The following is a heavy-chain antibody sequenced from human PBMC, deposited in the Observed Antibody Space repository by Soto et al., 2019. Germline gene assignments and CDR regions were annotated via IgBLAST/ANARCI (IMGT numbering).Heavy chain of an antibody. CDR3: ARVHSSGIFYFVDP. CDR1: GGTFDSYV. CDR2: IMPIFGTP. Sequence: SVKVSCKASGGTFDSYVISWLRQAPGQGLEWMGGIMPIFGTPNYAQKFRGRVTISADESTSTAYLELSSLTSDDTAAYYCARVHSSGIFYFVDPWGQGTLVTISS. D-gene: IGHD3-10*01. V-gene: IGHV1-69*13. J-gene: IGHJ5*02.